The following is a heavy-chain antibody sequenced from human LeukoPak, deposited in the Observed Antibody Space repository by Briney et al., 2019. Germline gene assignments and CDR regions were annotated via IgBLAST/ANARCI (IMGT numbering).Heavy chain of an antibody. CDR2: VSYDGSNK. D-gene: IGHD6-6*01. Sequence: PGRSLRLSCAASGFTFSSYAMHWVRQAPGKGLEWVAIVSYDGSNKYYADSVKGRFTISRDNSKNTLYLQMNSLRAEDTAVYYCARDPDSSSLRRADYWGQGTLVTVSS. CDR3: ARDPDSSSLRRADY. CDR1: GFTFSSYA. J-gene: IGHJ4*02. V-gene: IGHV3-30-3*01.